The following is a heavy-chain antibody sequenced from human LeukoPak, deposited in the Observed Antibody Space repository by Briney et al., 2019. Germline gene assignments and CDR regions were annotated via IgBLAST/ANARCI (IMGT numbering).Heavy chain of an antibody. Sequence: GASVKVSCKASGGTFSSYAISWVRQAPGQGLEWMGGIIPIFGTANYAQKFQGRVTITADESTSTAYMELSSLRAEDTAVYYCARDCRSTSCWIFDYWGQGTLVTVSS. CDR2: IIPIFGTA. V-gene: IGHV1-69*13. CDR1: GGTFSSYA. CDR3: ARDCRSTSCWIFDY. J-gene: IGHJ4*02. D-gene: IGHD2-2*01.